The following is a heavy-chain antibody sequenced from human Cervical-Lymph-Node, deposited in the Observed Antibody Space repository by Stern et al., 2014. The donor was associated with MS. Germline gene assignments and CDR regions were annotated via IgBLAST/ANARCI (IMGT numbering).Heavy chain of an antibody. V-gene: IGHV1-58*01. D-gene: IGHD4-17*01. Sequence: QLVESGPEVKKPATSAKVPCKASGFTFTSSAVPWVRQARGQRLEWIGWLVVGSGNTNYAQKFQERVTITRDMSTSTAYMELSSLRSEDTAVYYCAAGPPGKYGDYGWFDPWGQGTLVTVSS. CDR2: LVVGSGNT. J-gene: IGHJ5*02. CDR3: AAGPPGKYGDYGWFDP. CDR1: GFTFTSSA.